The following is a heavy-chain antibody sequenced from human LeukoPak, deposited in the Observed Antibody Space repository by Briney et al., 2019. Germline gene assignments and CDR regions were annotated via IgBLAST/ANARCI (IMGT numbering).Heavy chain of an antibody. D-gene: IGHD2-2*01. J-gene: IGHJ6*03. V-gene: IGHV4-61*02. CDR2: FYISGST. CDR3: AARGYIVVVPAAKGGGPDNYYYYMDV. CDR1: GGSINSGSYY. Sequence: PSETLSLTCTVSGGSINSGSYYWSWIRQPAGKGLEWIGRFYISGSTNYNPSLKSRVTLSVDTSKNQFSLKLSSVTAADTAVYYCAARGYIVVVPAAKGGGPDNYYYYMDVWGKGTTVTVSS.